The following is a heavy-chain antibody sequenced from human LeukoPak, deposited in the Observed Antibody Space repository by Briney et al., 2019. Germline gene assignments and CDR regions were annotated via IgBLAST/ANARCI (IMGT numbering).Heavy chain of an antibody. Sequence: GGSLRLSCVASGFTFSSYGMHWVRQAPGKGLEWVAFIRYDGSNKYYADSVKGRFTISRDNSKNTLYLQMNSLRAEDTAVYYCAVQVEPQGAGSSPFEYWGQGTLVTVSS. V-gene: IGHV3-30*02. CDR2: IRYDGSNK. CDR1: GFTFSSYG. J-gene: IGHJ4*02. D-gene: IGHD3-10*01. CDR3: AVQVEPQGAGSSPFEY.